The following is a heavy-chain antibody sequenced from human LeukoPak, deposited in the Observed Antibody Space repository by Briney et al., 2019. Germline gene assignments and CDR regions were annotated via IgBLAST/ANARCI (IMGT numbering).Heavy chain of an antibody. J-gene: IGHJ6*02. V-gene: IGHV4-59*12. CDR2: IYYSGST. D-gene: IGHD2-2*01. CDR3: ARYIVVDRPDRRPNYGMDV. Sequence: SETLSLTCTVSGGSISSYYWSWIRQPPGKGLEWIGYIYYSGSTNYNPSLKSRVTISVDTSKNQFSLKLSSVAAADTAVYYCARYIVVDRPDRRPNYGMDVWGQGTTVTVSS. CDR1: GGSISSYY.